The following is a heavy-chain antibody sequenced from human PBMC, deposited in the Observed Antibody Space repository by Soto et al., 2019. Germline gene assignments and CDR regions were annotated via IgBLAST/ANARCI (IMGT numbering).Heavy chain of an antibody. Sequence: QVQLMQSGAEVKKPGASVKVSCKASGYTFTSYGISWVRQAPGQGLEWMGWISAYNGNTNYAQKLQGRVTMTTDTSTSTAYMELRSLRSDDTAVYYCARDRRSYDYVWGSYREYYFDYWGQGTLVTVSS. J-gene: IGHJ4*02. V-gene: IGHV1-18*04. CDR3: ARDRRSYDYVWGSYREYYFDY. CDR2: ISAYNGNT. CDR1: GYTFTSYG. D-gene: IGHD3-16*02.